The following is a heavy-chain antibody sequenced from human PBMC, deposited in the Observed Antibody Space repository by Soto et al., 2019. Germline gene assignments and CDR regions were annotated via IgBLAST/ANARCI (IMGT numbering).Heavy chain of an antibody. CDR1: GFRDGFPFSDYD. J-gene: IGHJ4*02. D-gene: IGHD1-26*01. CDR2: ISFDGSTK. CDR3: AKNSFSGSKRILDS. Sequence: GGSLRLSCAASGFRDGFPFSDYDMHRVRQAPGKGLEWVALISFDGSTKNYVDSVEGRFTISRDNSRDTLFLQMDSLRPEDTAVYYCAKNSFSGSKRILDSWGQGTLVTVSS. V-gene: IGHV3-30*18.